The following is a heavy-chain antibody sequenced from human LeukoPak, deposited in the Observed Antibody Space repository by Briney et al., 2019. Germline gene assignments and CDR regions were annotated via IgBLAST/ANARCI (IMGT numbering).Heavy chain of an antibody. V-gene: IGHV4-39*02. CDR2: IYYNVAT. CDR3: ARVRDGYNRNWAY. Sequence: SETLSLTCTVSGGSISSSIYYWGWFRQPPGKGPEWIGSIYYNVATYYNSSLKSRVTISVDTSKNHLSLKLSSVTAADTAVYYCARVRDGYNRNWAYWGQGTLVTVSS. J-gene: IGHJ4*02. D-gene: IGHD5-24*01. CDR1: GGSISSSIYY.